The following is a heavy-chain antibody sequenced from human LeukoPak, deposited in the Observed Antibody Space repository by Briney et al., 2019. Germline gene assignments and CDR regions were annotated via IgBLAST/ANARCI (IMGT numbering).Heavy chain of an antibody. Sequence: GGSLRLSCAASGFTVSSNYMSWVRQAPGKGLEWVSVIYSGGSTYYADSVKGRFTLSRDNSKNTLYLQINSLRTEDTAVYYCARGGKCSDGKCYLIDYWGQGTLVTVSS. CDR2: IYSGGST. CDR3: ARGGKCSDGKCYLIDY. CDR1: GFTVSSNY. V-gene: IGHV3-53*05. J-gene: IGHJ4*02. D-gene: IGHD2-15*01.